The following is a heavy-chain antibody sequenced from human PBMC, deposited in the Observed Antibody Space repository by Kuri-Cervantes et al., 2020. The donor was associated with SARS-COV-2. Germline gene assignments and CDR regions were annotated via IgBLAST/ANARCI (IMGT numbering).Heavy chain of an antibody. CDR1: GGSFNNYY. D-gene: IGHD3-9*01. CDR3: ARTYGLLRYVYYMDV. CDR2: INHSGST. J-gene: IGHJ6*03. V-gene: IGHV4-34*01. Sequence: SETLSLTCAVYGGSFNNYYWNWIRQSPGKGLEWIGEINHSGSTNYNPSLKSRVVILVDKSQQQFSVRLSSLTAADTAVYYCARTYGLLRYVYYMDVWGKGTAVTVSS.